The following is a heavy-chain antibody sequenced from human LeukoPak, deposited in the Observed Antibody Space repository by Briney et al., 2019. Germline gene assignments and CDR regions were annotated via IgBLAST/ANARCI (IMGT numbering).Heavy chain of an antibody. J-gene: IGHJ6*03. V-gene: IGHV1-2*02. D-gene: IGHD3-9*01. Sequence: ASVKVSCKASGYTFTCYYMHWVRQAPGQGLEWMGWINPNSGGTNYAQKFQGRVTMTRDTSISTAYMELSRLRSDDTAVYYCARAGPTYYDILSHYYYYMDVWGKGTTVTVSS. CDR2: INPNSGGT. CDR1: GYTFTCYY. CDR3: ARAGPTYYDILSHYYYYMDV.